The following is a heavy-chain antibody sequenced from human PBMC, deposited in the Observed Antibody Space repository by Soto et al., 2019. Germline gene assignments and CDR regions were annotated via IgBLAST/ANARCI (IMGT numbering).Heavy chain of an antibody. Sequence: GASVKVSCKASGYTFTSYYMHWVRQAPGQGLEWMGIINPSGGSTSYAQKFQGRVTMTRDTSTSTVYMELSSLRSEDTAVYYCARETTPDYGDYYYYGMDVWGQGTMVTVS. CDR3: ARETTPDYGDYYYYGMDV. V-gene: IGHV1-46*01. CDR2: INPSGGST. D-gene: IGHD4-17*01. CDR1: GYTFTSYY. J-gene: IGHJ6*02.